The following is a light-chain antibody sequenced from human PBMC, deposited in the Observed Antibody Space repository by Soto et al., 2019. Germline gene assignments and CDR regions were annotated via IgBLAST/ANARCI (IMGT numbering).Light chain of an antibody. CDR1: TGAVTSGYY. Sequence: QTVVTQEPSLTVSPGGTVTVTCATSTGAVTSGYYPNWFQQKPGQAPRALIYSTNNKYSWTPARFSGSLLGGKAALTLSGVQPEDEADYYCLLYDGGQVGVFGGGTKLTVL. V-gene: IGLV7-43*01. CDR3: LLYDGGQVGV. CDR2: STN. J-gene: IGLJ2*01.